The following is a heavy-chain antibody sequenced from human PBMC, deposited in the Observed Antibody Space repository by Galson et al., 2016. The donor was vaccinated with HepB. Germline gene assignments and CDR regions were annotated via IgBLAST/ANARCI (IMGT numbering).Heavy chain of an antibody. Sequence: SVKVSCKASGGYFNDFSFNWVRQAPGQGLEWMGRIIPILGVANYAQSFQGRLSITADKSTDSAYMELSSLKSDDTAVYFCAKGTFAALRYRGLDAWGKGTTVTVSS. CDR1: GGYFNDFS. V-gene: IGHV1-69*02. CDR2: IIPILGVA. CDR3: AKGTFAALRYRGLDA. D-gene: IGHD2-15*01. J-gene: IGHJ6*04.